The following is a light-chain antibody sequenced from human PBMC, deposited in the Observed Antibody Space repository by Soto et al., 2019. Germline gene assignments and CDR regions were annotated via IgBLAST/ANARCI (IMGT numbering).Light chain of an antibody. J-gene: IGLJ2*01. CDR2: EVS. CDR1: SSDVGGYNF. Sequence: QSALTQPASVSGSPGQSITISCTGTSSDVGGYNFVSWYQHHPGKAPKLMIYEVSNLPSGVSNRFSGSKSGNTASLTISGIQAEDEAAYYCSSYRSSRTVIFGGGTKLTVL. V-gene: IGLV2-14*01. CDR3: SSYRSSRTVI.